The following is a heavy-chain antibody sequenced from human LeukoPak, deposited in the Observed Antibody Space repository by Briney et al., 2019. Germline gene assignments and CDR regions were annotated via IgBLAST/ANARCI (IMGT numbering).Heavy chain of an antibody. CDR2: ISAYNGNT. Sequence: ASVKVSCKASGYTFTSYGISWVRQAPGQGLEWMGWISAYNGNTNCAQKLQGRVTMTTDTSTSTAYMELRSLRSDDTAVYYCARVKGNYYDSSGYYHFDYWGQGTLVTVSS. V-gene: IGHV1-18*01. CDR3: ARVKGNYYDSSGYYHFDY. J-gene: IGHJ4*02. D-gene: IGHD3-22*01. CDR1: GYTFTSYG.